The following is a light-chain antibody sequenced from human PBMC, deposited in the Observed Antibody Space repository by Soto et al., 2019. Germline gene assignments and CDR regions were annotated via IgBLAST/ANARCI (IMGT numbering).Light chain of an antibody. CDR1: QSVSSSY. J-gene: IGKJ1*01. Sequence: EVVLTQSPGTLSLSPGERATLSCMASQSVSSSYLAWYQLKPGQAPRLLIYGASSRATGTPDRFSGSGSGTDFTLTINRLEPEDFAVYYCQQYGNSPQTFGQGTKVDIK. CDR2: GAS. CDR3: QQYGNSPQT. V-gene: IGKV3-20*01.